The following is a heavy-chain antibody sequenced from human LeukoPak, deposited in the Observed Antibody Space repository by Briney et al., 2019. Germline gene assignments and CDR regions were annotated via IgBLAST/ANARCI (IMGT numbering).Heavy chain of an antibody. V-gene: IGHV3-23*01. Sequence: PGGSLRLSCVASGFSYSSYTMSWVRQAPGKGLEWVSTITDRGSSTFYADSVKGRLTISRDNSKNTLFLQMNSLRAEDTAIYYCVKDIGYYYIHDAFDIWGQGTVVAVSS. CDR1: GFSYSSYT. CDR2: ITDRGSST. D-gene: IGHD3-10*02. J-gene: IGHJ3*02. CDR3: VKDIGYYYIHDAFDI.